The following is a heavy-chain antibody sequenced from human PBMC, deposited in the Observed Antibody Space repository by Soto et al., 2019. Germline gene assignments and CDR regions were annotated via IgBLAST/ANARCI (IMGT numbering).Heavy chain of an antibody. CDR1: GFTFSSYA. V-gene: IGHV3-23*01. J-gene: IGHJ4*02. D-gene: IGHD6-13*01. Sequence: PGGSLRLSCAASGFTFSSYAMSWVRQAPGKGLEWVSGISGGGGSTYYADSVKGRFTISRDNSRKTLYLQLKSLRAEDTAVYYCAKGGSSHWFYYFDFWGQGTPVTVSS. CDR2: ISGGGGST. CDR3: AKGGSSHWFYYFDF.